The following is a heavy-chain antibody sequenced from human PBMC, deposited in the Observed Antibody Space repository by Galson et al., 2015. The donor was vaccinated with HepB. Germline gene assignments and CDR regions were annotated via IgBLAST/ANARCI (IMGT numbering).Heavy chain of an antibody. CDR1: GGSIRSYY. CDR3: ARSHDSSGFYYYGMDV. V-gene: IGHV4-59*01. CDR2: IYYSGST. J-gene: IGHJ6*02. Sequence: SLTCTVSGGSIRSYYWSWIRQPPGKGLEWIGYIYYSGSTNYNPSLKSRVTISVDTSKNQFSLKLSSVTAADTAVYYCARSHDSSGFYYYGMDVWGQGTTVTVSS. D-gene: IGHD3-22*01.